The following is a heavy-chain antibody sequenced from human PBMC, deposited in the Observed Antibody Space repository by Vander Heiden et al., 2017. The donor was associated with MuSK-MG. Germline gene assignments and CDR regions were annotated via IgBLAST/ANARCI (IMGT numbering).Heavy chain of an antibody. CDR2: INHSGST. CDR1: GGSFSGYY. V-gene: IGHV4-34*01. J-gene: IGHJ4*02. Sequence: QVQLQQCGAGLLKPSETLSLTCAVYGGSFSGYYWSWIRQPPGKGLEWIGEINHSGSTNYNPSLKSRVTISVDTSKNQFSLKMSSVTAADTAVYYCARSQAYGPGYWGQGTLVTVSS. D-gene: IGHD4-17*01. CDR3: ARSQAYGPGY.